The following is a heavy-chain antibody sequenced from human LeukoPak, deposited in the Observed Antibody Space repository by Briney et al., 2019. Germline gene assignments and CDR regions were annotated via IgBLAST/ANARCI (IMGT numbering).Heavy chain of an antibody. J-gene: IGHJ5*02. V-gene: IGHV3-23*01. CDR2: ISGSGGST. D-gene: IGHD3-3*01. CDR3: AKDLARNYDFWSGSWFDP. Sequence: GGSLRHSCAASGFTFSSYAMSWVRQAPGKGLEWVSAISGSGGSTYYADSVKGRFTISRDNSKNTLYLQMNSLRAEDTAVYYCAKDLARNYDFWSGSWFDPWGQGTLVTVSS. CDR1: GFTFSSYA.